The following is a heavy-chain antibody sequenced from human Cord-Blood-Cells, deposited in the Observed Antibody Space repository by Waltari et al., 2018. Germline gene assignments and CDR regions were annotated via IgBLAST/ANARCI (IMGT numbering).Heavy chain of an antibody. V-gene: IGHV4-34*01. D-gene: IGHD2-2*02. J-gene: IGHJ5*02. CDR3: ARGSGYCSSTSCDSSS. Sequence: QVQLQQWGAGLLKPSETLSLTCAVYGGSFSGYYWSWIRQPPGKGLEWIGEINHSGSTNYNPSRKSRVTISVDTSKNQFSLKLSSVTAADTAVYYCARGSGYCSSTSCDSSSWGQGTLVTVSS. CDR2: INHSGST. CDR1: GGSFSGYY.